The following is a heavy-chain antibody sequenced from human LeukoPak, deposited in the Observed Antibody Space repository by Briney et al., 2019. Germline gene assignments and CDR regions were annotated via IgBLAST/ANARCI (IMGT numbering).Heavy chain of an antibody. V-gene: IGHV3-69-1*01. CDR1: GFTFNTHG. CDR3: VVTIFGVVF. CDR2: ITSGGST. J-gene: IGHJ4*02. D-gene: IGHD3-3*01. Sequence: GGSLRLSCVVSGFTFNTHGMSWVRQVPGKGLEWVSAITSGGSTYYGDSVKGQFTISRDNAKNSVYLQMNSLRAEDTAVYYCVVTIFGVVFWGQGTLVTVSS.